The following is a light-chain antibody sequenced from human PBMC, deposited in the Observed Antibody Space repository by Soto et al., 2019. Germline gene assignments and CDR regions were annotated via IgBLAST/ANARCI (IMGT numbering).Light chain of an antibody. CDR1: QSVRTY. Sequence: EIVLTQSPATLSLSPGERATLSCRASQSVRTYLAWYQQKPGQAPRVLIYDASTRAPGIPARFSGSGSGTDFNFTISSLEPEDFAVYYCQLGTFGQGTKVEIK. CDR3: QLGT. J-gene: IGKJ1*01. CDR2: DAS. V-gene: IGKV3-11*01.